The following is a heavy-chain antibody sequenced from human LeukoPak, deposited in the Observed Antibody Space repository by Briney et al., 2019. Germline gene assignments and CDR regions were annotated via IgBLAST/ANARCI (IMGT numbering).Heavy chain of an antibody. J-gene: IGHJ4*02. V-gene: IGHV3-21*01. Sequence: PGGSLRLSCAASGFTFSSYSMNWVRQAPGKGLEWVSSISSSSSSYISYADSVKGRFTISRDNAKNSLYLQMNSLRAEDTAIYYCTNDTLPLLPSDHGGQGTLVTVSS. CDR2: ISSSSSSYI. D-gene: IGHD3-9*01. CDR3: TNDTLPLLPSDH. CDR1: GFTFSSYS.